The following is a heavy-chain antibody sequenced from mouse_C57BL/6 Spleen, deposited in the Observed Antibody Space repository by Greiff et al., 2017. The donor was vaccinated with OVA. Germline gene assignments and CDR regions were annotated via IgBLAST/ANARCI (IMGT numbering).Heavy chain of an antibody. J-gene: IGHJ4*01. CDR1: GFTFSSYT. CDR3: ARQGIYYGYAMDY. D-gene: IGHD2-1*01. Sequence: EVMLVESGGGLVKPGGSLKLSCAASGFTFSSYTMSWVRQTPEKRLEWVATISGGGGNTYYPDSVKGRFTISRDNAKNTLYLQMSSLRSEDTAVYYCARQGIYYGYAMDYWGQGTSVTVSS. V-gene: IGHV5-9*01. CDR2: ISGGGGNT.